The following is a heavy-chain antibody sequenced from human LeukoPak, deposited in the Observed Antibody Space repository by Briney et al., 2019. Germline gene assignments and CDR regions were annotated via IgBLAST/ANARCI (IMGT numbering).Heavy chain of an antibody. J-gene: IGHJ4*02. Sequence: GGSLRLSCAASGFTFSSYWMSWVRQAPGKGLEGVANIKQDGSEKYYVDSVKGRFTISRDNAKNSLYLQMNRLRAEDTAVYYCAREGPDERFGELPEPYFDYWGQGTLVTVSS. V-gene: IGHV3-7*03. D-gene: IGHD3-10*01. CDR3: AREGPDERFGELPEPYFDY. CDR2: IKQDGSEK. CDR1: GFTFSSYW.